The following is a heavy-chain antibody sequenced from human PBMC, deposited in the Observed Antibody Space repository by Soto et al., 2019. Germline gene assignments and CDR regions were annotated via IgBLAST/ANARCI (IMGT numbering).Heavy chain of an antibody. CDR1: GGTFSSYA. CDR3: ARVEPYCSSAFDI. J-gene: IGHJ3*02. Sequence: SVKVSCKASGGTFSSYAISWVRQAPGQGLEWMGGIIPIFGTANYAQKFQGRVTMTADTSTSTAYMELSSLRSEDTAVYYCARVEPYCSSAFDIWGQGTMVTVSS. D-gene: IGHD6-6*01. CDR2: IIPIFGTA. V-gene: IGHV1-69*06.